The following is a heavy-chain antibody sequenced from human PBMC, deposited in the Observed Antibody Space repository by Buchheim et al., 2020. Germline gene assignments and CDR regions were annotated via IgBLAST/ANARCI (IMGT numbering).Heavy chain of an antibody. CDR2: ISNDGSNQ. V-gene: IGHV3-30*18. D-gene: IGHD3-16*01. J-gene: IGHJ4*02. CDR3: AKSHTSYPIDY. CDR1: GFTFSSYD. Sequence: QVQLVESGGGVVQPGRSLRLSCAASGFTFSSYDMHWVRQAPGKGLEWVAVISNDGSNQYYADSVKGRFTISRANSKNTLYLQMNSLRAEDTAVYYCAKSHTSYPIDYWGQGTL.